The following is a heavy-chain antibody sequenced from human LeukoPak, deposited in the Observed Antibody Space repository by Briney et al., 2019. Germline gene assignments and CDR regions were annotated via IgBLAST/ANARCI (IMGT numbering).Heavy chain of an antibody. CDR1: GFTVSSNY. CDR3: ARDDDLWGDRAFDI. Sequence: GGSLRLSCAASGFTVSSNYMSWVRQAPGKALVWVSVIYSGGSSYYPDSVKGRFTIYRDNSENTLYLQMNSLRAEDTAVYYCARDDDLWGDRAFDIWGQGTMVTVSS. CDR2: IYSGGSS. D-gene: IGHD3-3*01. V-gene: IGHV3-53*01. J-gene: IGHJ3*02.